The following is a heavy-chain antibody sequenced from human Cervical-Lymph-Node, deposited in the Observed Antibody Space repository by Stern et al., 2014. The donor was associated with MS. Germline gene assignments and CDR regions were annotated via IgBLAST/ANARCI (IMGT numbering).Heavy chain of an antibody. J-gene: IGHJ5*02. Sequence: QVQLVQSGAEVKKPASSVKVSCKASGGTFNTSAISWVRQAPGQGLEWMGGIIPILGTTKYAQKFQGRVTFTADKSTSTAYMALSGLRYEDTAVYYCARDLGVGPSVSWGQGTVVTVSS. CDR1: GGTFNTSA. CDR3: ARDLGVGPSVS. D-gene: IGHD5/OR15-5a*01. CDR2: IIPILGTT. V-gene: IGHV1-69*06.